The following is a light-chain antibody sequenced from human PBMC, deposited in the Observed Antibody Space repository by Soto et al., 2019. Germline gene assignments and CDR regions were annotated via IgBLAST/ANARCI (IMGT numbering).Light chain of an antibody. CDR2: SAS. CDR3: QQYGGSPRVT. CDR1: QSVSSNY. Sequence: EIVLTQSPGTLSLSPGERVTLSCRASQSVSSNYLAWYQQKPGQAPRLLIYSASRRATGIPERFSGSGSGTDFTLTINRLEPEDFAVYYCQQYGGSPRVTFGGGTKVEIK. V-gene: IGKV3-20*01. J-gene: IGKJ4*01.